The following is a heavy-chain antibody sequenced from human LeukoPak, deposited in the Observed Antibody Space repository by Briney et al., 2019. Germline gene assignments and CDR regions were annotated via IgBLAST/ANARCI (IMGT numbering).Heavy chain of an antibody. V-gene: IGHV3-7*01. CDR2: IEEDGSEK. D-gene: IGHD2-2*02. CDR1: GFTLSSYW. CDR3: ARLYCSSTSCHTLHYYYMDV. Sequence: PGGSLRLSCAASGFTLSSYWMTWVRQAPGKGPEWVADIEEDGSEKYYVDSVKGRFTISRDNAKNSLYLQMNSLRAEDTALYYCARLYCSSTSCHTLHYYYMDVWGKGTTVTVSS. J-gene: IGHJ6*03.